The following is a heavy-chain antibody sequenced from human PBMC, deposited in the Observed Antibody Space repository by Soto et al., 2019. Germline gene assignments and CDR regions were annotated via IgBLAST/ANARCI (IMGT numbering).Heavy chain of an antibody. CDR3: TTEEWYYFPS. V-gene: IGHV3-7*03. CDR1: VFTFSVQW. J-gene: IGHJ4*02. D-gene: IGHD3-3*01. Sequence: QPRGALRLSGAASVFTFSVQWMSWVRQAPGKGLEWVATINQDVSERYYVDSVKGRFSISRDNAKNSLYLQMNSLRAEDTAVYYCTTEEWYYFPSWGQGTLVTVSS. CDR2: INQDVSER.